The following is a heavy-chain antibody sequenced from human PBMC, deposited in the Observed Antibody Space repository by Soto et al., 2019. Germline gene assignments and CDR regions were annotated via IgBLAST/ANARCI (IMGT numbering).Heavy chain of an antibody. Sequence: SVKVSCNASGFSFTGYYIHWVRQAPVQGLEWMGWINPDSGATNYAQNFQGRVTLTSDTSISTASMDLTSLTSDDTAVYYCARGDYGTGGYPFPYFDYWGQGTLVTVSS. V-gene: IGHV1-2*02. CDR2: INPDSGAT. J-gene: IGHJ4*02. CDR3: ARGDYGTGGYPFPYFDY. CDR1: GFSFTGYY. D-gene: IGHD2-8*02.